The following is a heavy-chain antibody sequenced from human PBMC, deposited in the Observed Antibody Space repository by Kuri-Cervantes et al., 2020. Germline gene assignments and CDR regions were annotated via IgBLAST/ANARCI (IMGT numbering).Heavy chain of an antibody. V-gene: IGHV3-33*01. J-gene: IGHJ4*02. D-gene: IGHD1-26*01. CDR2: IWYDGSNK. Sequence: GSLKISCAASGFTFSSYGMHWVRQAPGKGLEWVAVIWYDGSNKYYADSVKGRFTISRDNSKNTLYLQMNSLRAEDTAVYYCARAAGATALDYWGQGTLVTVSS. CDR3: ARAAGATALDY. CDR1: GFTFSSYG.